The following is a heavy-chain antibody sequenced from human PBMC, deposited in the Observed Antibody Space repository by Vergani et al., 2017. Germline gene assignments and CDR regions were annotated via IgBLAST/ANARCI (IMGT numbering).Heavy chain of an antibody. CDR1: GGSISSGDYY. CDR3: ASELRYFDWSSSGAFYI. CDR2: IYYSGST. Sequence: QVQLQESGPGLVKPSQTLSLTCTVSGGSISSGDYYWSWIRQPPGKGLEWIGYIYYSGSTYYNPSLKSRVTIAVETSKTQFSLKLSSVPAADTAVYYCASELRYFDWSSSGAFYIWVQGTMVTVSS. D-gene: IGHD3-9*01. V-gene: IGHV4-30-4*01. J-gene: IGHJ3*02.